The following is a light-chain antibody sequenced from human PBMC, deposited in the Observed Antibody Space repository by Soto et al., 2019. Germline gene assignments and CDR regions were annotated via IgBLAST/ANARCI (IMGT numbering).Light chain of an antibody. Sequence: EIVLTQSPATLSLSPGERATLSCRASQSVNSYLAWFQQKPGQAPRLLIYDASHRATGIPARFSSSGSGTDFTLTIRSLEPEDFAVYYCQQRSNWPSGTFGQGTKVEIK. CDR2: DAS. CDR3: QQRSNWPSGT. J-gene: IGKJ1*01. CDR1: QSVNSY. V-gene: IGKV3-11*01.